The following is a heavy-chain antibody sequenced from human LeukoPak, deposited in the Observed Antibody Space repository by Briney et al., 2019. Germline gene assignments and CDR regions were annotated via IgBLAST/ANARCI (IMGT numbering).Heavy chain of an antibody. CDR3: ATPSTWVNAFDI. Sequence: GASVKVSCKVSGYTLTELSMHWVRQAPGQGLEWMGWISAYNGNTNYAQKLQGRVTMTTDTSTSTAYMELRSLRSDDTAVYYCATPSTWVNAFDIWGQGTMVTVSS. D-gene: IGHD1-1*01. J-gene: IGHJ3*02. V-gene: IGHV1-18*01. CDR2: ISAYNGNT. CDR1: GYTLTELS.